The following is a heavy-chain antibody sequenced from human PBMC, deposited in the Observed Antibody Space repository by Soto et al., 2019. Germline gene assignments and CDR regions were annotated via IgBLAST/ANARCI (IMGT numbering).Heavy chain of an antibody. CDR3: ARAPSGSYPEFDY. V-gene: IGHV3-30-3*01. CDR2: ITYDGSNQ. CDR1: GFIFSSYT. Sequence: VGSLRLSCAASGFIFSSYTMHWVRQAPGKGLEWVGVITYDGSNQYYADSVKGRFTISRDNSGNMLFLQMNSLRPDDTAVYYCARAPSGSYPEFDYWGQGTLVTVSS. J-gene: IGHJ4*02. D-gene: IGHD1-26*01.